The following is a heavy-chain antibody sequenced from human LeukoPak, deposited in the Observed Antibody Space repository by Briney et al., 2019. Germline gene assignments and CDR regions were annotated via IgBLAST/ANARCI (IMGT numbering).Heavy chain of an antibody. J-gene: IGHJ4*02. V-gene: IGHV4-61*01. Sequence: PSETLSLTCTVSGGSISSSNYYWSWIRQPPGKGLEWIGYIYYSGSIGYNPSLKSRVTISVDTSKNQFSLKMTSVTAADTAVYFCARVGSGGAWFDFWGQGTLVTVSS. CDR1: GGSISSSNYY. CDR2: IYYSGSI. CDR3: ARVGSGGAWFDF. D-gene: IGHD6-19*01.